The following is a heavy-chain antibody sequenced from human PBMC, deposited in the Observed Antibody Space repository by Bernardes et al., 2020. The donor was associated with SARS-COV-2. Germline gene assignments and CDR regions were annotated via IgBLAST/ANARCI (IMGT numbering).Heavy chain of an antibody. D-gene: IGHD3-3*01. CDR2: INHSGST. V-gene: IGHV4-34*01. J-gene: IGHJ6*03. CDR3: ARAGITIFGVVIIYYYYYMDV. CDR1: GGSFSGYY. Sequence: SETLSLTCAVYGGSFSGYYWSWIRQPPGKGLEWIGEINHSGSTNYNPSLKSRVTISVDTSKNQFSLKLSSVTAADTAVYYCARAGITIFGVVIIYYYYYMDVWGKGTTVTVSS.